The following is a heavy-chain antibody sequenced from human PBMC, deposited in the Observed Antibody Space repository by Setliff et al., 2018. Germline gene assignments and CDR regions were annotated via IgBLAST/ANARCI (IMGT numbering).Heavy chain of an antibody. CDR3: ARASSGWYSAYYYYMDV. CDR2: INHSGNT. V-gene: IGHV4-34*01. J-gene: IGHJ6*03. Sequence: SETLSLTCAVYSGSFSGYYWSWIRQPPGKGLEWIGEINHSGNTNYNPSLKSRVTISVDTSKNQISLNLTSVTAADTAVYYCARASSGWYSAYYYYMDVWGKGTTVTVSS. CDR1: SGSFSGYY. D-gene: IGHD6-19*01.